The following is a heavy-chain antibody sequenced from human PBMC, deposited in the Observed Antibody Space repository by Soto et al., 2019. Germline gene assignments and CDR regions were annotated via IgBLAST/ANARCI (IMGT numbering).Heavy chain of an antibody. CDR1: GYSFTSYW. CDR2: IYPGDSDT. J-gene: IGHJ3*02. Sequence: PLESLKISCKGSGYSFTSYWIGWVRQMPGKGLEWMGIIYPGDSDTRYSPSFQGQVTISADKSISTAYLQWSSLKASDTAMYYCARAVPAAISPSDAFDIWGQGTMVTVSS. D-gene: IGHD2-2*01. V-gene: IGHV5-51*01. CDR3: ARAVPAAISPSDAFDI.